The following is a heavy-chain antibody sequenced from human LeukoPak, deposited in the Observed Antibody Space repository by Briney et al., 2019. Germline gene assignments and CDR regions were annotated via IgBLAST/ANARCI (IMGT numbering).Heavy chain of an antibody. Sequence: GESLKISCKGSGYSFTSYWIGWVRQMPGKGLEWMGIIYPGDSDTRYSPSFQGQVTISADKSISTAYLQWSSLKASDTAMYYCARATLRYPRGDPDYYFDYWGQETLVTVSS. CDR1: GYSFTSYW. D-gene: IGHD4-17*01. CDR3: ARATLRYPRGDPDYYFDY. V-gene: IGHV5-51*01. J-gene: IGHJ4*02. CDR2: IYPGDSDT.